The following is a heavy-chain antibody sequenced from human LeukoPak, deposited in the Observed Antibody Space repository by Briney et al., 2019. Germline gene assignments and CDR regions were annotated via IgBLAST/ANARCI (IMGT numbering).Heavy chain of an antibody. Sequence: SETLSLTCTVSGGSISSYYWSWIRQPPGKGLEWIGYIYYSGSTNYNPSLKSRVTISVDTSKNQFSLKLSSVTAADTAVYYCARAGVIFDSSGYYPLDYWGQGTLVTVSS. V-gene: IGHV4-59*12. CDR3: ARAGVIFDSSGYYPLDY. CDR2: IYYSGST. CDR1: GGSISSYY. J-gene: IGHJ4*02. D-gene: IGHD3-22*01.